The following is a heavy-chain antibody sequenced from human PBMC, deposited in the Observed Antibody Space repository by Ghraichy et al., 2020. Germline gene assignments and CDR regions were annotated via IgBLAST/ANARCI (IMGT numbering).Heavy chain of an antibody. CDR1: GYTLTEIS. D-gene: IGHD1-26*01. Sequence: ASVKVSCKVSGYTLTEISMHWVRQAPGKGLEWMGDFDPVDDETVYAQKFQGRATMTDDTSTETAYLKLSSLKSEDTAFYYCTTGRRGHPGLWFDPWGQVTLVTVSS. J-gene: IGHJ5*02. CDR2: FDPVDDET. V-gene: IGHV1-24*01. CDR3: TTGRRGHPGLWFDP.